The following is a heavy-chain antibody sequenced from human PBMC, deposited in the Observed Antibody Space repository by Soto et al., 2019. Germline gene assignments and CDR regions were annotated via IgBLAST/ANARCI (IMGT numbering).Heavy chain of an antibody. CDR2: MNPNSGNR. D-gene: IGHD3-3*01. CDR1: GYTFTSYD. V-gene: IGHV1-8*01. Sequence: QVQLVQSGAEVKKPGASVKVSCKASGYTFTSYDINWVRQATGQGLEWMGWMNPNSGNRGNAQKFKGRVTMTRNNSISTAYMELSRLRSEDTAVYYCARSGQVGNWFEPWGQGTLVTVSS. J-gene: IGHJ5*02. CDR3: ARSGQVGNWFEP.